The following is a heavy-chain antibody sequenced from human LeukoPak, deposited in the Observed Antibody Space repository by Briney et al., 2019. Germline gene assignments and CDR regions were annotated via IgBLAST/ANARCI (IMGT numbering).Heavy chain of an antibody. Sequence: PGGSLRLSCAASGFTFSSYGMHWVRQAPGKGLEWVAVISYDGSNKYYADSVKGRFTISRDNSKNTLYLQMNSLRAEDTAVYYCAKDSRLRGYSGYESFDYWGQGTLVTVSS. V-gene: IGHV3-30*18. CDR3: AKDSRLRGYSGYESFDY. CDR1: GFTFSSYG. CDR2: ISYDGSNK. J-gene: IGHJ4*02. D-gene: IGHD5-12*01.